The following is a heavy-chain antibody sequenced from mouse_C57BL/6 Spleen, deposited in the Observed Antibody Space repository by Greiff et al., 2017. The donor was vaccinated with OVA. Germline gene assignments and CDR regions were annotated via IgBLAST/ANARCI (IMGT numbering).Heavy chain of an antibody. Sequence: QVHVKQSGAELVRPGTSVKVSCKASGYAFTNYLIEWVKQRPGQGLEWIGVINPGSGGTNYNEKFKGKATLTADKSSSTAYMQLSSLTSEDSAVYFCARDYSNYGGFAYWGQGTLVTVSA. J-gene: IGHJ3*01. CDR1: GYAFTNYL. D-gene: IGHD2-5*01. V-gene: IGHV1-54*01. CDR2: INPGSGGT. CDR3: ARDYSNYGGFAY.